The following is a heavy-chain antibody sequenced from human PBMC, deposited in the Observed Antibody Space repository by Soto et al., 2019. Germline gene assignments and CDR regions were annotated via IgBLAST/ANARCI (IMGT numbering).Heavy chain of an antibody. CDR2: MNPNSGNT. V-gene: IGHV1-8*01. J-gene: IGHJ5*02. D-gene: IGHD3-10*01. CDR3: ARRLLWFGELSRNWFDP. Sequence: QVPLVQSGAEVKKPGASVKVSCKASGYTFTSYDINWVRQATGQGLEWMGWMNPNSGNTGYAQKFQGRVTMTRNTSISTAYMELSSLRSEDTAVYYCARRLLWFGELSRNWFDPWGQGTLVTVSS. CDR1: GYTFTSYD.